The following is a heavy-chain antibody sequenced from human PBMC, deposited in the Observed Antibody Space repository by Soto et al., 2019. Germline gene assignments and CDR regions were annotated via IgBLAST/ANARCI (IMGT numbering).Heavy chain of an antibody. Sequence: GGSLRLSCAASGFTFSSYEMNWVRQAPGKGLEWVGRIKSKTDGGTTDYAAPVKGRFTISRDDSKNTLYLQMNSLKTEDTAVYYCTTDKPPGIAVAGPFDYWGQGTLVTVSS. CDR3: TTDKPPGIAVAGPFDY. J-gene: IGHJ4*02. D-gene: IGHD6-19*01. CDR2: IKSKTDGGTT. CDR1: GFTFSSYE. V-gene: IGHV3-15*01.